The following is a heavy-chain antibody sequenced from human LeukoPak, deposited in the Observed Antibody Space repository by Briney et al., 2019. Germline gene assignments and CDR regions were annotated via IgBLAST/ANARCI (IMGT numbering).Heavy chain of an antibody. Sequence: PSETLSLTCTVSGGSISSSSYYWGWIRQPPGKGLEWIGEINHSGSTNYNPSLKSRVTISVDTSKNQFSLKLSSVTAADTAVYYCARDLPSRGITIFGVVMPNSRFDYWGQGTLVTVSS. CDR2: INHSGST. J-gene: IGHJ4*02. D-gene: IGHD3-3*01. CDR1: GGSISSSSYY. CDR3: ARDLPSRGITIFGVVMPNSRFDY. V-gene: IGHV4-39*07.